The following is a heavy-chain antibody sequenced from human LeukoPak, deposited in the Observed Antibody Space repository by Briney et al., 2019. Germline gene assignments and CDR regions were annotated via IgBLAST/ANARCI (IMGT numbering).Heavy chain of an antibody. Sequence: GGSLRLSCTASGFTFGDYAMSWVRQAPGKGLEWVGFIGSKAYGGTTEYAASVKGRFTISRDDSKSIAYLQMNSLKTEDTAVYYCTRPIQLRPPLGYYGMDVWGQGTTVTVSS. V-gene: IGHV3-49*04. CDR1: GFTFGDYA. CDR3: TRPIQLRPPLGYYGMDV. J-gene: IGHJ6*02. CDR2: IGSKAYGGTT. D-gene: IGHD5-18*01.